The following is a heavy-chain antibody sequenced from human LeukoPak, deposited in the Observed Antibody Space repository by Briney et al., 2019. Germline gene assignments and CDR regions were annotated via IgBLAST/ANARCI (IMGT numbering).Heavy chain of an antibody. Sequence: GGSLRLSCAVSGFTFSSHAMSWVRQAPGKGLEWLSCISISGDMTYYADCVESRFTISRDNSKNTVHLQMNNGIVEDTAVYFCAKEEVPNDYWGQGTLVTVSS. CDR2: ISISGDMT. CDR1: GFTFSSHA. J-gene: IGHJ4*02. V-gene: IGHV3-23*01. D-gene: IGHD4/OR15-4a*01. CDR3: AKEEVPNDY.